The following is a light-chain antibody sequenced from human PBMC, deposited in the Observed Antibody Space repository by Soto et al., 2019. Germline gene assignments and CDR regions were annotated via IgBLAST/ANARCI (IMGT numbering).Light chain of an antibody. Sequence: EIVLTRSPATLSLSPGERATLSCRASQSVNSYLVWYQQKPGQAPRLLIYDASKRATGIPDRFSGSGSGTDFTLTISSLEPEDFAVYYCQQRSSWPRAFGGGTKVEIK. CDR3: QQRSSWPRA. J-gene: IGKJ4*01. CDR1: QSVNSY. V-gene: IGKV3-11*01. CDR2: DAS.